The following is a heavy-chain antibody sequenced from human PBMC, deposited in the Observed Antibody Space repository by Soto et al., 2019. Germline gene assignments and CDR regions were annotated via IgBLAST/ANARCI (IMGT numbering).Heavy chain of an antibody. J-gene: IGHJ4*02. CDR3: ARDLVMVRGPLDY. D-gene: IGHD3-10*01. Sequence: SETLSLTCAVYGGSFSGYYWSWIRQPPGKGLEWIGEINHSGSTNYNPSLKSRVTISVDTSKNQFSLKLSSVTAADTAVYYCARDLVMVRGPLDYWGQGTLVTVSS. CDR1: GGSFSGYY. V-gene: IGHV4-34*01. CDR2: INHSGST.